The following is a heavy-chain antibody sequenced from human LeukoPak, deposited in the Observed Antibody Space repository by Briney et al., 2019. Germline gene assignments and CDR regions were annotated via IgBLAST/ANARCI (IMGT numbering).Heavy chain of an antibody. V-gene: IGHV3-30*04. CDR3: ARDSYDY. Sequence: GGSLRLSCAASGFTFSSYAMHWVRQAPGKGLEWVAVISYDGSDKYYADSVKGRFTISRDNSKNTLYLQMNSLRAEDTAVYYCARDSYDYWGQGTLVTVSS. CDR2: ISYDGSDK. J-gene: IGHJ4*02. CDR1: GFTFSSYA.